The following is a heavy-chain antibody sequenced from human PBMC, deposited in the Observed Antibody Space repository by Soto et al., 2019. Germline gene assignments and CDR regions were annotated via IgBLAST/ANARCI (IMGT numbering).Heavy chain of an antibody. D-gene: IGHD1-20*01. Sequence: GGSLRLSCAASEFTFDKYYMTWVRQAPGKGPEWVANIKPDGSEQYYVDSVKGRFTISRDDANNSLYLQMNSLRAEDTAVYFCARGNWNYYYGFDVWGQGTTVTVSS. CDR2: IKPDGSEQ. J-gene: IGHJ6*02. CDR3: ARGNWNYYYGFDV. V-gene: IGHV3-7*01. CDR1: EFTFDKYY.